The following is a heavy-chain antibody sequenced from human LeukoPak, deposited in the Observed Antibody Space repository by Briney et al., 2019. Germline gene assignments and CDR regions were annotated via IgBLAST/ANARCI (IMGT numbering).Heavy chain of an antibody. D-gene: IGHD5-12*01. V-gene: IGHV4-39*01. CDR2: VYYTGAT. CDR1: GDSITNTIYY. CDR3: ATIRRYGGNPAYYFDD. Sequence: SETLSLTCSASGDSITNTIYYWAWVRQPPGKGLEWIGTVYYTGATFYKPSLKSRVTVSADTSRNQFSLSLRSVTAADAAVYYCATIRRYGGNPAYYFDDWGQGTLVTVSS. J-gene: IGHJ4*02.